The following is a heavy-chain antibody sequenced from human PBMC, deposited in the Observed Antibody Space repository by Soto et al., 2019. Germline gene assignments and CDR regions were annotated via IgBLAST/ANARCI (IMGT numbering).Heavy chain of an antibody. D-gene: IGHD2-15*01. CDR2: IYYSGST. CDR1: GGSIGSVDSY. CDR3: ARYCSGGSCYPFDY. J-gene: IGHJ4*02. V-gene: IGHV4-30-4*02. Sequence: SDTLSLTCTVSGGSIGSVDSYWSWIRQPPGKGLEWIGYIYYSGSTYYNPSLKSRVTISVDTSKNQFSLKLSSVTAADTAVYYCARYCSGGSCYPFDYWGQGTLVTVSS.